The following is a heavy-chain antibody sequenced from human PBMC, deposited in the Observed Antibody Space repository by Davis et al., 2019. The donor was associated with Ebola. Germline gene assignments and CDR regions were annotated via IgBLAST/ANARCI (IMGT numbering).Heavy chain of an antibody. D-gene: IGHD2-2*01. CDR2: INHSGST. CDR3: ARGRVGVPAATYYFYYYMDV. Sequence: MPSETLSLTCAVYGGSFSGYYWNWIRQPPGRGLEWIGEINHSGSTNYNPSLKSRVTISVDTSKDQFSLKLTSVTAADTAVYYCARGRVGVPAATYYFYYYMDVWGKGTTVTVSS. CDR1: GGSFSGYY. V-gene: IGHV4-34*01. J-gene: IGHJ6*03.